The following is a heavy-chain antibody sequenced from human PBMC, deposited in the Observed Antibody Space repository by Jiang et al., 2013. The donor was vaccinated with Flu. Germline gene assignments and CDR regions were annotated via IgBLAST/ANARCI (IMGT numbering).Heavy chain of an antibody. CDR1: SDHY. CDR2: VETKANSYTT. D-gene: IGHD3-22*01. V-gene: IGHV3-72*01. CDR3: ARPRGTSYDDTYFDY. J-gene: IGHJ4*02. Sequence: SDHYTGLGPALASREGAWSGLAVVETKANSYTTEYAASVKDRFTFSRDDSKNSLFLQMNSLKTEDTAVYYCARPRGTSYDDTYFDYWGQGTLVTVSS.